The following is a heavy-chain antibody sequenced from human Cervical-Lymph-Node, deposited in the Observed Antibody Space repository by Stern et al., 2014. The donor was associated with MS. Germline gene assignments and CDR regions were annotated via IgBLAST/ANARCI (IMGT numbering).Heavy chain of an antibody. CDR1: GFTFSDYY. CDR3: ARTHYDFRSGYYGWFDP. D-gene: IGHD3-3*01. Sequence: VQLEESGGGVVRPGESLRLSCAASGFTFSDYYMSWLRQAPGQGLEWVSYIDARGTIIYYADSVKGRFTISRDNSNDSLYLQLNSLSAEDTAVYYCARTHYDFRSGYYGWFDPWGQGTLVTVSS. CDR2: IDARGTII. V-gene: IGHV3-11*01. J-gene: IGHJ5*02.